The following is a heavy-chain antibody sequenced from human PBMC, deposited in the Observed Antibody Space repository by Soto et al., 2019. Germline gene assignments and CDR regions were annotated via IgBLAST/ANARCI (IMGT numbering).Heavy chain of an antibody. V-gene: IGHV4-59*12. CDR1: GGSISSYY. Sequence: PSETLSLTCTVSGGSISSYYWSWIRQPPGKGLEWIGYIYYSGSTNYNPSLKSRVTISVDTSKNQFSLKLSSVTAADTAVYYCARDYRMIYYYYGMDVWGQGTTVTVSS. CDR3: ARDYRMIYYYYGMDV. J-gene: IGHJ6*02. D-gene: IGHD3-22*01. CDR2: IYYSGST.